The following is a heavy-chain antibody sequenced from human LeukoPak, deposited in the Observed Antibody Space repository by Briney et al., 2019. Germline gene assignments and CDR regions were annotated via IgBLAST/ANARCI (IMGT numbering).Heavy chain of an antibody. CDR3: ARDRGSSGLYYYYGMDV. D-gene: IGHD6-19*01. CDR1: GGSISSYY. J-gene: IGHJ6*02. CDR2: IYYSGST. Sequence: SETLSLTCTVSGGSISSYYWSWIRQPPGKGLECIGYIYYSGSTNYNPSLKSRVTISVDTSKTQFSLKLSSVTAADTAVYYCARDRGSSGLYYYYGMDVWGQGTTVTVSS. V-gene: IGHV4-59*01.